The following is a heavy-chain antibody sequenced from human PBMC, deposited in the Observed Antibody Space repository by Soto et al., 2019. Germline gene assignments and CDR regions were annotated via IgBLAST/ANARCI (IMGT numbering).Heavy chain of an antibody. CDR1: GGTFSSYA. J-gene: IGHJ6*02. CDR3: ARDPYDSSGYYYPYYYYYGMYV. D-gene: IGHD3-22*01. Sequence: ASVKVSCKASGGTFSSYAISWVRQAPGQGLEWMGGIIPIFGTANYAQKFQGRVTITADESTSTAYMELSSLRSEDTAVYYCARDPYDSSGYYYPYYYYYGMYVLAQGTTVTVSS. CDR2: IIPIFGTA. V-gene: IGHV1-69*13.